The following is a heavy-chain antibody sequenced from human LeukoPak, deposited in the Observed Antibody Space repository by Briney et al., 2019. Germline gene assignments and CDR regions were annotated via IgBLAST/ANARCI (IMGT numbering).Heavy chain of an antibody. CDR2: ISYDGSNN. CDR3: AKDFFMSLAAAGIYYFDY. Sequence: GGSLRLSCAASGSTFSSYGMHWVRQAPGKGLEWVAVISYDGSNNYYADSVKGRFTISRDNSKNTLYLQMNSLRAEDTAVYYCAKDFFMSLAAAGIYYFDYWGQGTLVTVSS. CDR1: GSTFSSYG. D-gene: IGHD6-13*01. J-gene: IGHJ4*02. V-gene: IGHV3-30*18.